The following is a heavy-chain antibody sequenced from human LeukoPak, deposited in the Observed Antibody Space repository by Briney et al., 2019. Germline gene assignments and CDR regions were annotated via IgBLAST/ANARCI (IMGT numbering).Heavy chain of an antibody. CDR2: IYYIGST. CDR1: GGPISSYY. D-gene: IGHD4-17*01. Sequence: WEPLSLPCTLSGGPISSYYWIWIREPPGRGLVGIGYIYYIGSTNYNPSLKSRVTISVDTSKNQFSLKLSSVTAADTAVYYCARHGLRYYYGMDVWGQGTTVTVSS. V-gene: IGHV4-59*08. J-gene: IGHJ6*02. CDR3: ARHGLRYYYGMDV.